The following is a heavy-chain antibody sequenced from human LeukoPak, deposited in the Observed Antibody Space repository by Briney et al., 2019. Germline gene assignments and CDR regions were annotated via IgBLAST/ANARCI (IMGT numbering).Heavy chain of an antibody. CDR2: IIPISGTA. Sequence: GASVKVSCKASGGNFSSCAISWVRQAPGQGLEWMGGIIPISGTANYAQNFQGRVTITADKSTSTAYMELSSLRSEDTAVYYCARDRVRRFLENSYYYMDVWGKGTTVTVSS. CDR1: GGNFSSCA. D-gene: IGHD3-3*01. J-gene: IGHJ6*03. V-gene: IGHV1-69*06. CDR3: ARDRVRRFLENSYYYMDV.